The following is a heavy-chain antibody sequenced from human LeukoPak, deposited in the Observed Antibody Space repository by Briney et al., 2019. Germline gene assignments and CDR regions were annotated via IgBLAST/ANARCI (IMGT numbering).Heavy chain of an antibody. Sequence: GGSLRLSCAASGFTFSNYGMNWVRQAPGKGLEWVSYFSDSSSTIYYADSVKGRFTISRDNAQNSLYLQMNSPRPEDTAVYYCARRHGSGWFYFDYWGQGTLVTVSS. CDR2: FSDSSSTI. CDR1: GFTFSNYG. D-gene: IGHD6-19*01. CDR3: ARRHGSGWFYFDY. V-gene: IGHV3-48*01. J-gene: IGHJ4*02.